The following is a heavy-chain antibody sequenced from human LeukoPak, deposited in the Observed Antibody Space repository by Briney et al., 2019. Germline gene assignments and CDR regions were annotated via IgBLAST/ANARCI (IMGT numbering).Heavy chain of an antibody. CDR3: ARHYYDSSGYSVGFGY. CDR2: IYYSRST. Sequence: SETLSLTCTVSGGSISSGGYYWSWIRQHPGKGLEWIGYIYYSRSTYYNPSLKSRVTISVDTSKNQFSLKLSSVTAADTAVYYCARHYYDSSGYSVGFGYWGQGTLVTVSS. CDR1: GGSISSGGYY. D-gene: IGHD3-22*01. J-gene: IGHJ4*02. V-gene: IGHV4-31*03.